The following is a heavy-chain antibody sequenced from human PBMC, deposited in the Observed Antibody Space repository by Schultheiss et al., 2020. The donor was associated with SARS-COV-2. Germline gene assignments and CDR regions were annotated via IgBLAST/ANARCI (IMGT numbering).Heavy chain of an antibody. D-gene: IGHD5/OR15-5a*01. CDR1: GGSIRSYY. Sequence: SETLSLTCAVSGGSIRSYYWSWIRQSPEKGLEWIAYMHNSGTTNYNPSLKSRVTLSPDTSNNEISLKLSSVTAADTAVYYCVCVFHGLWGQGTLVTVSS. CDR2: MHNSGTT. CDR3: VCVFHGL. V-gene: IGHV4-59*01. J-gene: IGHJ4*02.